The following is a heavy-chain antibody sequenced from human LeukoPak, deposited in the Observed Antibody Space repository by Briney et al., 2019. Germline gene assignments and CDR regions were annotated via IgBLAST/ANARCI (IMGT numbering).Heavy chain of an antibody. CDR2: INHGGSI. V-gene: IGHV4-34*01. CDR3: AGGDYHGSESYANY. CDR1: GGSFSGQY. Sequence: PSETLSHTCAVYGGSFSGQYWGWIRQPPGKGLEWIGEINHGGSISYNASLKSRVTISLDTSKNQFSLKLSSVTAADTAVYYCAGGDYHGSESYANYWGQGTLVTVSS. D-gene: IGHD3-10*01. J-gene: IGHJ4*02.